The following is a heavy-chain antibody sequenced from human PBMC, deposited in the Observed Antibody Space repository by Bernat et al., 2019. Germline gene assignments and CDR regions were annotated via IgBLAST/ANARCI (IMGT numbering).Heavy chain of an antibody. D-gene: IGHD6-6*01. J-gene: IGHJ6*02. CDR2: IGTAGDP. V-gene: IGHV3-13*05. Sequence: EVQLVESGGGLVQPGGSLRLSCAASGFTFSSYDMHWVRQATGKGLEWVSAIGTAGDPYYPGSVKGRFTISSENAKNSLYLQMNSLRAGDTAVYYCAREIAARGGMDVWGQGTTVTVSS. CDR1: GFTFSSYD. CDR3: AREIAARGGMDV.